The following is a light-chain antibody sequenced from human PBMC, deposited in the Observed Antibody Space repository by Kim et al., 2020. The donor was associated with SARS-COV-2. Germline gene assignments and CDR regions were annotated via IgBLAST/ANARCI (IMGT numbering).Light chain of an antibody. J-gene: IGLJ1*01. CDR3: QAWDSSTAYV. CDR2: EDN. Sequence: SYELTQPPSVSVSPGQAASITCSGEKLGEKYACWYQQKPGQSPMLVIYEDNKRPSGIPERFSGSNSGNTATLTISGTQAMDEADYYCQAWDSSTAYVFGPGTKVTVL. CDR1: KLGEKY. V-gene: IGLV3-1*01.